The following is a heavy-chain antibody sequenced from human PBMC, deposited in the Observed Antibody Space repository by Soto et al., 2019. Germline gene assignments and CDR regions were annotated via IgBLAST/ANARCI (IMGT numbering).Heavy chain of an antibody. CDR1: GFTFSSYA. D-gene: IGHD6-19*01. CDR3: AKRYSSGWYSSYNWFDP. J-gene: IGHJ5*02. Sequence: EVQLLESGGGLVQPGGSLRLSCAASGFTFSSYAMSWVRQAPGKGLEWVSAISGSGGSTYYADSVKGRFTISRDNSKNTLYLQMNSLRAEDTAVYYCAKRYSSGWYSSYNWFDPWGQGTLVTVSS. CDR2: ISGSGGST. V-gene: IGHV3-23*01.